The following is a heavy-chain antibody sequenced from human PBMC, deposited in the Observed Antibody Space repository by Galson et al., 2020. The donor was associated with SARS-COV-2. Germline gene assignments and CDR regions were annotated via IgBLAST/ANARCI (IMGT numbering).Heavy chain of an antibody. CDR1: GGTFTNYA. J-gene: IGHJ4*02. Sequence: SVKVSCQASGGTFTNYAFSWVRQAPGQGLEGLGGLVPFSDIANYAQKFQARITITADESTSTVYMELDNLTSADTALYYCASGDRSGWEQFDYWGQGTLVTVSS. CDR3: ASGDRSGWEQFDY. D-gene: IGHD6-19*01. CDR2: LVPFSDIA. V-gene: IGHV1-69*13.